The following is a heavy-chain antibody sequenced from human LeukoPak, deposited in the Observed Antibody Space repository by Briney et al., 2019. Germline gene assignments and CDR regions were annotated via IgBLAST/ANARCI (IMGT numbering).Heavy chain of an antibody. CDR1: GGTFSSYA. J-gene: IGHJ4*02. Sequence: GASVKVSCKSSGGTFSSYAIIWVRQAPGQGLEWMGRIIPILGIANYAQKFQGRVTITADKSTSTAYMELSSLRSEDTAVYYCARVGQQLAGLDYWGQGTLVTVSS. CDR2: IIPILGIA. CDR3: ARVGQQLAGLDY. V-gene: IGHV1-69*04. D-gene: IGHD6-13*01.